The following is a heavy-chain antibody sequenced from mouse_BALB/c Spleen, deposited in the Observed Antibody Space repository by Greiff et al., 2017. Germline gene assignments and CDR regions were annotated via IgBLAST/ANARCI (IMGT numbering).Heavy chain of an antibody. CDR3: ARASYYRYDGFAY. CDR2: IWAGGST. V-gene: IGHV2-9*02. J-gene: IGHJ3*01. CDR1: GFSLTSYG. Sequence: QVQLQQSGPGLVAPSQSLSITCTVSGFSLTSYGVHWVRQPPGKGLEWLGVIWAGGSTNYNSALMSRLSISKDNSKSQVFLKMNSLQTDDTAMYYCARASYYRYDGFAYWGQGTLVTVSA. D-gene: IGHD2-14*01.